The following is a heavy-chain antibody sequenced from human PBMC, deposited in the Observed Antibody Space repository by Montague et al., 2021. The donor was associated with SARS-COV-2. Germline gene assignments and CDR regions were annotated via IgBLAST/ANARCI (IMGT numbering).Heavy chain of an antibody. CDR3: ARDSGSSFDP. Sequence: SLRLSCAASGFTFSSYAMHWVRQAPGKGLEWVALISYDGSNKYYADSVKGRFTISRDNSENTLYLQMNSPRAEDTAVYYCARDSGSSFDPWGQGTLVTVSS. D-gene: IGHD1-26*01. V-gene: IGHV3-30*04. CDR1: GFTFSSYA. CDR2: ISYDGSNK. J-gene: IGHJ5*02.